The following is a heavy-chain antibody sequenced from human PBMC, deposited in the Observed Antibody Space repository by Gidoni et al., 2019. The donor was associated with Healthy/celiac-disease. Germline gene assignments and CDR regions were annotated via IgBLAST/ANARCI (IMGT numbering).Heavy chain of an antibody. Sequence: QVQLVESGGGVVQPGRSLRLSCAASGFTFRSYGMHWVRQAPGKGLEWVAVIWYDGSNKYYADAVKGRFTISRDNSKNTLYLQMNSLRAEDTAVYYCARDGTDYARHLPTNWGQGTLVTVSS. J-gene: IGHJ4*02. CDR1: GFTFRSYG. V-gene: IGHV3-33*01. CDR2: IWYDGSNK. CDR3: ARDGTDYARHLPTN. D-gene: IGHD4-17*01.